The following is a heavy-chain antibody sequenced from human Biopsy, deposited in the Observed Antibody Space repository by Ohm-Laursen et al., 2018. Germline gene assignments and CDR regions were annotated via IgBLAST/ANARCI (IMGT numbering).Heavy chain of an antibody. J-gene: IGHJ1*01. D-gene: IGHD3-9*01. V-gene: IGHV1-69*13. CDR3: ATKLTGYFHH. CDR1: GGTFSNYG. Sequence: VKISCKAPGGTFSNYGVNWVRQAPGQGLEWLGGNIPILGTGNYAQKLQDRVTVAADTSTSTATMELRSLRSDDTAVYYCATKLTGYFHHWGQGTPVIVSS. CDR2: NIPILGTG.